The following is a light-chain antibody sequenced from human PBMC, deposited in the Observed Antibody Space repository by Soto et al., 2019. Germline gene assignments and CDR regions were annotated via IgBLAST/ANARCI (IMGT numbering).Light chain of an antibody. CDR2: AVT. CDR1: SSDVGGYNY. Sequence: QSVLTQPPSASGSPGRSFTISCTGTSSDVGGYNYVSWYQHHPGKAPQLIIYAVTQRPSGVPDRFSGSKSGNTASLTVSGLQAEDEADYYCRSYAGSNNYVFGTGTKVTVL. V-gene: IGLV2-8*01. CDR3: RSYAGSNNYV. J-gene: IGLJ1*01.